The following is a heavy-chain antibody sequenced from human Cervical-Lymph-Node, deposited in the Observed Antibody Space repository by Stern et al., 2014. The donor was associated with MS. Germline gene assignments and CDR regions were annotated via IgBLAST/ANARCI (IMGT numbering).Heavy chain of an antibody. Sequence: EVQLVESGGGLVTPGESLRLSCDASGFTFSHYSINWVRQAPGKGLEWISSISSNSTHTYYADSVEGRFTISRDSAKDSVSLHMVSLRAEDTAVYYCARARVGDYARSPHLDSWGQGTLVTVSS. CDR1: GFTFSHYS. D-gene: IGHD4-17*01. CDR2: ISSNSTHT. J-gene: IGHJ4*02. V-gene: IGHV3-21*01. CDR3: ARARVGDYARSPHLDS.